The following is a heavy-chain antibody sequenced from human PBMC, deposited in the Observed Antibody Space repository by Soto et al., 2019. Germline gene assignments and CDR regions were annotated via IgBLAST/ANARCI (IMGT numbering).Heavy chain of an antibody. CDR1: GYTFTAYY. Sequence: QVQLVQSGAEVKEPGDSVRVSCEASGYTFTAYYIHWVRQAPGQGLEWMGWINTKFGDTTYAQDFQGRVSMTRDMSISTVYLEWSRRTSDDTAIYYCARNMDDYYGPGSGNGHGFWGQGTTVTVFS. CDR3: ARNMDDYYGPGSGNGHGF. D-gene: IGHD3-10*01. V-gene: IGHV1-2*02. CDR2: INTKFGDT. J-gene: IGHJ6*02.